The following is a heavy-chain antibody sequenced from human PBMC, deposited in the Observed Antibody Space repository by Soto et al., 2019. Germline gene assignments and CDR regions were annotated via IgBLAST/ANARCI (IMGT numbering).Heavy chain of an antibody. V-gene: IGHV1-24*01. CDR1: GYTLTELS. CDR2: FDPEDGET. CDR3: ATGPPLSSGTPRGLDY. Sequence: ASVKVSCKVSGYTLTELSMHWVRQAPGKGLEWMGGFDPEDGETIYAQKFQGRVTMTDDTSTDTAYMELSSLRSEDTAVYYCATGPPLSSGTPRGLDYWGQGTLVTVSS. J-gene: IGHJ4*02. D-gene: IGHD1-26*01.